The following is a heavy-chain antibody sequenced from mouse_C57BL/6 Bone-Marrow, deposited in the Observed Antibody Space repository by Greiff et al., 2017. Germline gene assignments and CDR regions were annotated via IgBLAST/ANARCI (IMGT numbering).Heavy chain of an antibody. Sequence: VQLKESGPVLVKPGASVKMSCKASGYTFTDYYMNWVKQSHGKSLEWIGVINPYNGGTSYNQKFKGKATLTVDKSSSTAYMELNSLTSEDSAVYYCASNYYGSSYAHWGQGTTLTVSS. CDR2: INPYNGGT. V-gene: IGHV1-19*01. CDR3: ASNYYGSSYAH. CDR1: GYTFTDYY. D-gene: IGHD1-1*01. J-gene: IGHJ2*01.